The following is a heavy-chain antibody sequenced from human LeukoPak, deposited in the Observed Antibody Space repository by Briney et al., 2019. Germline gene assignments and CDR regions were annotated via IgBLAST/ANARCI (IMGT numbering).Heavy chain of an antibody. D-gene: IGHD3-22*01. CDR1: GFTFTGYY. V-gene: IGHV1-2*02. CDR3: ARAGYYYDSSGTFDY. CDR2: INPNSGGT. Sequence: ASVKVSCKTSGFTFTGYYMHWVRQAPGQGLEWMGWINPNSGGTSYAQKFQGRVTMTRDTSISTAYMELSRLRSDDTAVYYCARAGYYYDSSGTFDYWGQGTLVTVSS. J-gene: IGHJ4*02.